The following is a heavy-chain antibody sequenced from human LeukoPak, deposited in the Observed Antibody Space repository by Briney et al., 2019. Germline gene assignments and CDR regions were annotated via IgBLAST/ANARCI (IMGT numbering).Heavy chain of an antibody. D-gene: IGHD4-17*01. V-gene: IGHV4-30-4*01. J-gene: IGHJ4*02. CDR3: ARAYGDYDRYFDY. Sequence: SQTLSLTCTVSGGSISSGDYYWSWIRQPPGKGLEWIGYIYYSGSAYYNPSLKSRVTISVDTSKNQFSLKLSSVTAADTAVYYCARAYGDYDRYFDYWGQGTLVTVSS. CDR2: IYYSGSA. CDR1: GGSISSGDYY.